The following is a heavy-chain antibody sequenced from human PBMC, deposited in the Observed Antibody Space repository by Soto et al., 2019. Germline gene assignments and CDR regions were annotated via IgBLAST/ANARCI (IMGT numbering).Heavy chain of an antibody. CDR2: IYHSGST. Sequence: SETLSLTCAVSGGSISSDSQSWTWIRQPPGKGLEWIGYIYHSGSTYFNPSLKSRITMSVDKSKNQFSLKLNSVTAADTAVYYCARGSGVAAQGELDPWGQGTLVTVSS. J-gene: IGHJ5*02. CDR1: GGSISSDSQS. D-gene: IGHD3-3*01. V-gene: IGHV4-30-2*01. CDR3: ARGSGVAAQGELDP.